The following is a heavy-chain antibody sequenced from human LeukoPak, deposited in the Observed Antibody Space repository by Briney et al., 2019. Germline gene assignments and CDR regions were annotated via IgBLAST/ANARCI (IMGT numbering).Heavy chain of an antibody. CDR1: GFTFSSYA. D-gene: IGHD6-19*01. CDR2: ISYDGSNK. Sequence: GGSLRLSCAASGFTFSSYAMHWVRQAPGKGLEWVAVISYDGSNKYYADSVKGRFTIPRDNSKNTLYLQMNSLRAEDTAVYYCARGSGWSRYYFDYWGQGTLVTVSS. V-gene: IGHV3-30*04. J-gene: IGHJ4*02. CDR3: ARGSGWSRYYFDY.